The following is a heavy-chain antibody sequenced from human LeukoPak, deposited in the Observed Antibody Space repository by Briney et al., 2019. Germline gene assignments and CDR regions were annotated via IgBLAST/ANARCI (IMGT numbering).Heavy chain of an antibody. D-gene: IGHD6-25*01. CDR3: ARGFAARGSGLDY. CDR2: INPNSGGT. V-gene: IGHV1-2*06. Sequence: ASVKVSCKASGYTFTGYYMHWVRQDPGQGLEWMGRINPNSGGTNYAQKFQGRVTMTRDTSISTAYMELSRLRSDDTAVYYCARGFAARGSGLDYWGQGTLVTVSS. J-gene: IGHJ4*02. CDR1: GYTFTGYY.